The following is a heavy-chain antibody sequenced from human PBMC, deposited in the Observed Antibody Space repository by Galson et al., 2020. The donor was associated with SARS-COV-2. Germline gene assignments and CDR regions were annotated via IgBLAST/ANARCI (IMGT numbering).Heavy chain of an antibody. V-gene: IGHV4-34*01. J-gene: IGHJ4*02. Sequence: SQASETLSLTCAVYGGSFSGYYWSWIRQPPGRGLEWIGEINHSGSTNYNPSLKSRVTISVDTSKNQFSLKLSSVTAADTAVYYCAHTVTRHFDYWGQGTLVTVSS. CDR2: INHSGST. CDR3: AHTVTRHFDY. CDR1: GGSFSGYY. D-gene: IGHD4-17*01.